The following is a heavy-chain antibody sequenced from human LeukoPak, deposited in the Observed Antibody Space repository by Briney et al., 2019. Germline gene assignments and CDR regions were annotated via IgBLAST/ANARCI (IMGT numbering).Heavy chain of an antibody. V-gene: IGHV1-2*02. D-gene: IGHD3-9*01. CDR1: RYTFTGYY. J-gene: IGHJ4*02. CDR2: INPNRGGT. Sequence: ASVKVSCKACRYTFTGYYMHWVRQAPGQGLEWMGWINPNRGGTNDAQKFQRRVTMTRDTSISTAYMELSRLRSDDTAVYYCARGKYYDILTGDFDYWGQGTLVTVSS. CDR3: ARGKYYDILTGDFDY.